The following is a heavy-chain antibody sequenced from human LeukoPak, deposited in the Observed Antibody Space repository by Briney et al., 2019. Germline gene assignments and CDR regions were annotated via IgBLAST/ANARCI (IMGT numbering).Heavy chain of an antibody. J-gene: IGHJ5*02. D-gene: IGHD2-15*01. Sequence: SVKVSCKASGGTFSSYAISWVRQAPGQGLEWMGGIIPIFGTANYAQKFQGRVTITTDESTSTAYMELSSLRSEDTAVYYRARDRPSNCSGGGCYSGFDPWGQGTLVTVSS. CDR3: ARDRPSNCSGGGCYSGFDP. CDR1: GGTFSSYA. CDR2: IIPIFGTA. V-gene: IGHV1-69*05.